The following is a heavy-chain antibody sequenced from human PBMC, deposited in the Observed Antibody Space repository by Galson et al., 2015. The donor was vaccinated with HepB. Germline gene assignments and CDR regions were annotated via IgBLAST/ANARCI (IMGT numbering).Heavy chain of an antibody. V-gene: IGHV5-51*03. Sequence: QSGAEVKKPGESLKISCKSSGYTFTSYWIAWVRQMPGKGPEWMGIIYPADSHTRYSPSFQGQVTISADKSTSTAYLQWSGLKASDTAMYYCARSPQYSYGYAYFDNWGQGTLVTVSS. CDR1: GYTFTSYW. CDR3: ARSPQYSYGYAYFDN. J-gene: IGHJ4*02. D-gene: IGHD5-18*01. CDR2: IYPADSHT.